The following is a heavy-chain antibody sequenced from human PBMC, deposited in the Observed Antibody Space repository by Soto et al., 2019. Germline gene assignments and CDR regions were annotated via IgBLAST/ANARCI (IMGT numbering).Heavy chain of an antibody. CDR3: ARRGNLEYSSSSFGGWFDP. CDR2: INHSGST. D-gene: IGHD6-6*01. Sequence: SETLSLTCAFYGLSFSGYYWSWIRQPPGKGLEWIGEINHSGSTNYNPSLKSRVTISVDTSKNQFSLKLSSVTAADTAVYYCARRGNLEYSSSSFGGWFDPWGQGTLVTVSS. CDR1: GLSFSGYY. J-gene: IGHJ5*02. V-gene: IGHV4-34*01.